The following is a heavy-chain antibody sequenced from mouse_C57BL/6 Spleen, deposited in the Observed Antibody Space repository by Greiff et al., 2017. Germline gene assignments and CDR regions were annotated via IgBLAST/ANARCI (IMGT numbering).Heavy chain of an antibody. CDR2: ISDGGSYT. CDR1: GFTFSSYA. Sequence: EVQVVESGGGLVKPGGSLKLSCAASGFTFSSYAMSWVRQTPEKRLEWVATISDGGSYTYYPDNVKGRFTISRDNAKNNLYLQMSHLKSEDTAMYYCARALLTGTGAMDYWGQGTSVTVSS. D-gene: IGHD4-1*01. CDR3: ARALLTGTGAMDY. V-gene: IGHV5-4*01. J-gene: IGHJ4*01.